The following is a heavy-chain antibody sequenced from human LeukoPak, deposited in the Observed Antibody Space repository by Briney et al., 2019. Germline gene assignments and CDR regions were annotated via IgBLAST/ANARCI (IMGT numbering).Heavy chain of an antibody. CDR1: GSTFSSYA. D-gene: IGHD6-13*01. CDR2: ISSNGGST. Sequence: GGSLRLSCSASGSTFSSYAMHWVRQAPGKGLEYVSAISSNGGSTYYADSVKGRFTISRDNSKNTLYLQMSSLRAEDTAVYYCVRRAAGPTYYFDYWGQGTLVTVSS. V-gene: IGHV3-64D*06. J-gene: IGHJ4*02. CDR3: VRRAAGPTYYFDY.